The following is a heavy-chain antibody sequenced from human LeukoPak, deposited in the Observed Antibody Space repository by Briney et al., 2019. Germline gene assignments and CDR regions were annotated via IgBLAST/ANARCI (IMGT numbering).Heavy chain of an antibody. CDR2: ISSSGSTI. CDR1: EFSVGSNY. D-gene: IGHD3-10*02. Sequence: GGSLRLSCAASEFSVGSNYMNWVRQAPGQGLEWVSYISSSGSTIYYADSVKGRFTISRDNAKNSLYLQMNSLRAEDTAVYYCAELGITMIGGVWGKGTTVTISS. J-gene: IGHJ6*04. V-gene: IGHV3-48*03. CDR3: AELGITMIGGV.